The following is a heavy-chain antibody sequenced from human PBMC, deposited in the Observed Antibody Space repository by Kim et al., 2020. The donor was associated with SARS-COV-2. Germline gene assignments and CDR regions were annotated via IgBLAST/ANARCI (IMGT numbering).Heavy chain of an antibody. CDR2: MNPNSGNT. CDR1: GYTFTSYD. Sequence: ASVKVSCKASGYTFTSYDINWVRQATGQGLEWMGWMNPNSGNTGYAQKFQGRVTMTRNTSISTAYMELSSLRSEDTAVYYCARGYYYDFWSGYYNYYYGMGFWGQGTTVTVSS. D-gene: IGHD3-3*01. V-gene: IGHV1-8*01. J-gene: IGHJ6*02. CDR3: ARGYYYDFWSGYYNYYYGMGF.